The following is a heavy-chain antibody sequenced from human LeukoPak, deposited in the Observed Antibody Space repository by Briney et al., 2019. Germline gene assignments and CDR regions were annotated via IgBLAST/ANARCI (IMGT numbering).Heavy chain of an antibody. Sequence: PGGSLRFSCAASGFTFSSYWMHWVRQAPGKGLVWVSRINSDGSSTTYADSVKGRFTISRDNAKNTLYLQMNSLRAEDTAVYYCAELRSSAFDIWGQGTMVTVSS. CDR3: AELRSSAFDI. CDR2: INSDGSST. J-gene: IGHJ3*02. CDR1: GFTFSSYW. D-gene: IGHD1-26*01. V-gene: IGHV3-74*03.